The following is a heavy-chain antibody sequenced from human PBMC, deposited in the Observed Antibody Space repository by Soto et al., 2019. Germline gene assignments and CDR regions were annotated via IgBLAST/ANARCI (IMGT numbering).Heavy chain of an antibody. V-gene: IGHV1-69*02. CDR2: IIPILGIA. CDR1: GGTFSSYT. D-gene: IGHD3-3*01. CDR3: ARGRNNIRFLEWFNWFDP. J-gene: IGHJ5*02. Sequence: GASVKVSCKTSGGTFSSYTISWVRQAPGQGLEWMGRIIPILGIANYAQKFQGRVTITADKSTSTAYMELSSLRSEDTAVYYCARGRNNIRFLEWFNWFDPWGQGTLVTVSS.